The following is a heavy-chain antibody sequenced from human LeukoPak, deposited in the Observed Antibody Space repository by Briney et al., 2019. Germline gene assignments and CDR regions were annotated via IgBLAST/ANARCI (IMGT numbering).Heavy chain of an antibody. D-gene: IGHD2-21*01. CDR2: INHSGST. CDR3: ARAYFAEIRYWYFDL. J-gene: IGHJ2*01. Sequence: SETLSLTCAMYGGSFSGYYWSWIRQPPGKGLEWIGQINHSGSTNYNPSLKSRVTISVDTSKNQFSLKLSSVTAADTAVYYCARAYFAEIRYWYFDLWGRGTLVTVSS. CDR1: GGSFSGYY. V-gene: IGHV4-34*01.